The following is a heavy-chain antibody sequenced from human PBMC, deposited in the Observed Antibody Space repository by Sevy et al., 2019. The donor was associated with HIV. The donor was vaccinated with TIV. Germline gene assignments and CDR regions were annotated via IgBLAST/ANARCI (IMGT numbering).Heavy chain of an antibody. Sequence: SETLSLTCTVSGGSISSYYWSWIRQPAGKGLEGIGRIYTSGSTNYNPSLKSRVTMSVDTSKNQFSLKLGSVTAADTAVYYCASSYYYDSSGYYWFDYWGQGTLVTVSS. CDR2: IYTSGST. CDR1: GGSISSYY. CDR3: ASSYYYDSSGYYWFDY. J-gene: IGHJ4*02. D-gene: IGHD3-22*01. V-gene: IGHV4-4*07.